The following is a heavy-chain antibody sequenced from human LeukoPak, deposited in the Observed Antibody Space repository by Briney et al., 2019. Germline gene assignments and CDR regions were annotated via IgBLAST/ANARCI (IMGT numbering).Heavy chain of an antibody. D-gene: IGHD3-16*02. Sequence: SETLSLTCAVYGGSFSDYYWIWIRQPPGKGLEWIGEINHSGSTNYNPSLKSRVTISVDTSKNQFSLKLTFVTAADTAVYYCARWAALSNHDDLWGSYRLAGYYFDYWGQGALVTVSS. CDR3: ARWAALSNHDDLWGSYRLAGYYFDY. J-gene: IGHJ4*02. CDR2: INHSGST. V-gene: IGHV4-34*01. CDR1: GGSFSDYY.